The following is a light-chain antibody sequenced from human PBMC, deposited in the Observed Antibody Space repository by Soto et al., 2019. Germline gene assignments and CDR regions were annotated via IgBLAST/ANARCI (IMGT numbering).Light chain of an antibody. V-gene: IGKV1-27*01. J-gene: IGKJ3*01. CDR3: QKYNSTPYT. CDR1: QGITKY. Sequence: DIQMTQSPSSLSASVGDRVTITCRASQGITKYLAWYQQKPGKAPNLLIYNASTLQSGVPSRISGSGYGTDFTLTISSLQPEDVAPYYCQKYNSTPYTFGHGTKVDIK. CDR2: NAS.